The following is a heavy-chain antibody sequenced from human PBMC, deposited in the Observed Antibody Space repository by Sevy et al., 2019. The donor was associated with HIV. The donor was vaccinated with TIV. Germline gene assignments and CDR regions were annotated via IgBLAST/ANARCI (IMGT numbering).Heavy chain of an antibody. CDR2: INPDTAVT. CDR1: GYIFTDYY. V-gene: IGHV1-2*02. CDR3: TTSLVDCSRTTCYGIFDI. Sequence: ASVKVSCKASGYIFTDYYIHWLRQAPGQGLEWMGWINPDTAVTDYAQNFQGRVTMTRDTSINTAYMELSRLRSDDTAVFYCTTSLVDCSRTTCYGIFDIWGQVTMVTVSS. J-gene: IGHJ3*02. D-gene: IGHD2-2*01.